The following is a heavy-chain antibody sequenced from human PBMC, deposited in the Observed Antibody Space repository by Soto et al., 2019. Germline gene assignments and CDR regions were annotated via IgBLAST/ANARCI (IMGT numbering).Heavy chain of an antibody. CDR2: IYNSGST. CDR1: GGSIINYY. D-gene: IGHD7-27*01. CDR3: ARNWGATNYYYYGMDV. V-gene: IGHV4-59*01. Sequence: PSETLSLTCTISGGSIINYYWSWIRQPPGKGLEWIGYIYNSGSTNYNPSLKSRVTISVDTSKSQFSLKLSSVTAADTSVYYCARNWGATNYYYYGMDVWGQGTAVTVSS. J-gene: IGHJ6*02.